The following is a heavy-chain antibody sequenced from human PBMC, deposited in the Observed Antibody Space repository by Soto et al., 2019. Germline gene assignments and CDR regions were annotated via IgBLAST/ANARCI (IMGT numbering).Heavy chain of an antibody. CDR1: VYIFTNCA. Sequence: GASVKVSCKASVYIFTNCAMHWMRQAPGQRLEWMGWINAANGNTKYSQKFQGRVTITTDTSASTPAMELSSLRSEDTAVYYCARAQNGWGSYSSNYFDYWGQGTLVTVSS. CDR2: INAANGNT. D-gene: IGHD3-10*01. J-gene: IGHJ4*02. V-gene: IGHV1-3*01. CDR3: ARAQNGWGSYSSNYFDY.